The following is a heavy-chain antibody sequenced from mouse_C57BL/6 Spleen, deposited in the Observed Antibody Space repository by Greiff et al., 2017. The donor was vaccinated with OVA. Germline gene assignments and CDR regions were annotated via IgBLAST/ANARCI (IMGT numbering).Heavy chain of an antibody. D-gene: IGHD2-1*01. Sequence: QVQLQQPGAELVKPGASVKLSCKASGYTFTSYWMQWVKQRPGQGLEWIGEIDPSDSYTNYNQKFKGKATLTVDTSSSTAYMQLSSLTSEDSAVYYCARYGNYGGAWFAYWGQGTLVTVSA. CDR1: GYTFTSYW. CDR3: ARYGNYGGAWFAY. V-gene: IGHV1-50*01. J-gene: IGHJ3*01. CDR2: IDPSDSYT.